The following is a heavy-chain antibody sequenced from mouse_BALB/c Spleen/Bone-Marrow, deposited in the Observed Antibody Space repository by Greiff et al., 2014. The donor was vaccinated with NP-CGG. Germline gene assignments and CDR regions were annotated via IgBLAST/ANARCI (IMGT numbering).Heavy chain of an antibody. CDR3: ARGNYGYGNYFDY. CDR2: ISSGGSYT. J-gene: IGHJ2*01. Sequence: EVKLMESGGGLVKPGGSLRLSCAASGFTFSSYAMSWVRQTPEKRLEWVATISSGGSYTYYPDSVKGRFTISRDNAKNTLHLQMSSLRSEDTAMYYCARGNYGYGNYFDYWGQGTTLTVSS. D-gene: IGHD1-2*01. CDR1: GFTFSSYA. V-gene: IGHV5-9-1*01.